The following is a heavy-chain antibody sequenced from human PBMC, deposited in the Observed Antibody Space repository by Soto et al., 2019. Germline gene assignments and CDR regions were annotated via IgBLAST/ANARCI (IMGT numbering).Heavy chain of an antibody. D-gene: IGHD6-19*01. V-gene: IGHV2-5*01. CDR3: AKSGSSGWYGWFDP. CDR1: GFSLRTSGVG. J-gene: IGHJ5*02. Sequence: QITLKESDPTLVKPTQTLTLTCIFSGFSLRTSGVGVGWTRQPPGKALEWLGFIYWNDDKRYSPSLKSRLTITKDTSKNQVVLTMTNMDPVDTATYYCAKSGSSGWYGWFDPWGQGTLVTVSS. CDR2: IYWNDDK.